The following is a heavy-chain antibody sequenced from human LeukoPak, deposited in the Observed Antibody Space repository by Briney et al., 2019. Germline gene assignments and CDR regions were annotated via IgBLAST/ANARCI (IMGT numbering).Heavy chain of an antibody. CDR3: ARQGSYDNSGYSFDY. V-gene: IGHV5-51*01. D-gene: IGHD3-22*01. CDR2: IYPGNADA. Sequence: GESLKISCKASGYSLINHWIGWVRQMPGTGLDWMGIIYPGNADATYSPSFQGQVTISADKSTTTVYLQWSSLKASDTAMYYCARQGSYDNSGYSFDYWGQGTLVTVSS. CDR1: GYSLINHW. J-gene: IGHJ4*02.